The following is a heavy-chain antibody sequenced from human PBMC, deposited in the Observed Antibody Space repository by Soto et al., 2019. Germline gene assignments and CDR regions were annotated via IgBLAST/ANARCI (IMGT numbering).Heavy chain of an antibody. Sequence: EVQLVESGGGLVQPGGSLRLSCAASGFTFSSYSMNWVRQAPGKGLEWVSYISSSSSTIYYADSVKGRFTISGDNAKNSLYLQMNSLRDEDTAVYYCASLLGGYSYGPRYYYYGMDVWGQGTTVTVSS. CDR2: ISSSSSTI. CDR1: GFTFSSYS. J-gene: IGHJ6*02. V-gene: IGHV3-48*02. D-gene: IGHD5-18*01. CDR3: ASLLGGYSYGPRYYYYGMDV.